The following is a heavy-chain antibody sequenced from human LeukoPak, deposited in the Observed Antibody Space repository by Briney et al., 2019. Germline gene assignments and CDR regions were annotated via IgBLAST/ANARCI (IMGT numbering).Heavy chain of an antibody. CDR2: SSYDGSND. D-gene: IGHD3-3*01. CDR1: GFTFNPYA. V-gene: IGHV3-30-3*01. Sequence: GGSLRLSCAASGFTFNPYAIHWVRQAPGKGLEWLAISSYDGSNDHYADSVKGRFTISRDNAKNTLYLQMNSLRAEDTAFYYCAKAELGVDTFFDYWGQGTLVTVSS. CDR3: AKAELGVDTFFDY. J-gene: IGHJ4*02.